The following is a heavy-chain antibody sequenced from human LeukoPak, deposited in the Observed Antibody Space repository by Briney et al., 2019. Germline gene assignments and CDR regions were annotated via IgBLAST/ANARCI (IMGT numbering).Heavy chain of an antibody. V-gene: IGHV3-48*03. CDR3: AELGITMIGGV. D-gene: IGHD3-10*02. Sequence: GGSLRLSCAASGFTFSSYEMNWVRQAPGKGLEWVSYISCSGSTIYYADSVKGRFTISRDNAKNSLYLQMNSLRAEDTAVYYCAELGITMIGGVWGKGTTVTISS. J-gene: IGHJ6*04. CDR1: GFTFSSYE. CDR2: ISCSGSTI.